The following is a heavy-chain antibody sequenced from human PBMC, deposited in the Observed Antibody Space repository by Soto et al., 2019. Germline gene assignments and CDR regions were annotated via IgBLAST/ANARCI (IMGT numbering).Heavy chain of an antibody. V-gene: IGHV2-5*08. Sequence: QESGPGLVRPSETLSLTCSVSGGSISTYYCNWIRQPAGKALEWLALIYWDDDKRYSPSLKDRLAISKGTSSNQVVLTITNMDPGDTATYFCAHAGDYDLLTFDHWGPGTLVTVSS. CDR2: IYWDDDK. D-gene: IGHD4-17*01. CDR1: GGSISTYYCN. CDR3: AHAGDYDLLTFDH. J-gene: IGHJ4*02.